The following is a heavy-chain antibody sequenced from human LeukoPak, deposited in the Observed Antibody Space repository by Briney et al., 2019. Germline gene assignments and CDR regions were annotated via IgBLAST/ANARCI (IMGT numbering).Heavy chain of an antibody. V-gene: IGHV3-30*02. CDR1: GFIFSGSS. CDR2: IQFDATNK. Sequence: GGSLRLSCAASGFIFSGSSMHWVRQAPGKGLEWVSFIQFDATNKYYAASVKGRFTISRDNSKNTLYLQMNSLRTEDTAVYYCAKVNGVSGAFDIWGQGTLVTVSS. CDR3: AKVNGVSGAFDI. J-gene: IGHJ3*02. D-gene: IGHD3-10*01.